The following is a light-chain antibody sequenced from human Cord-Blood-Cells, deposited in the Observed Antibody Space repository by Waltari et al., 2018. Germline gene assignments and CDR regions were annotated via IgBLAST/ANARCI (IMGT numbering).Light chain of an antibody. Sequence: QSALTQPASVSGSPGQSITISCTGTSSDVGSYNLVSWYPPHPGKAPKLMIYEVSKRPSGVSNRFSGSKSGNTASLTISGLQAEDEADYYCCSYAGSSTFVVFGGGTKLTVL. J-gene: IGLJ2*01. CDR3: CSYAGSSTFVV. CDR2: EVS. V-gene: IGLV2-23*02. CDR1: SSDVGSYNL.